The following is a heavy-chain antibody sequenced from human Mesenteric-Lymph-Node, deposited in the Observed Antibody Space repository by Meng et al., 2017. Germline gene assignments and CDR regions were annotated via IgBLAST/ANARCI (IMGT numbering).Heavy chain of an antibody. V-gene: IGHV3-72*01. CDR2: SRNKANSYTT. Sequence: GESLKISWAASGFTFSSYEMNWVRQAPGKGLEWVGRSRNKANSYTTEYAASVKGRFTISRDDSKNSLYLQMNSLKTEDTAVYYCARGGRVRFLEWLSSPYYYGMDVWGQGTTVTVSS. J-gene: IGHJ6*02. CDR1: GFTFSSYE. D-gene: IGHD3-3*01. CDR3: ARGGRVRFLEWLSSPYYYGMDV.